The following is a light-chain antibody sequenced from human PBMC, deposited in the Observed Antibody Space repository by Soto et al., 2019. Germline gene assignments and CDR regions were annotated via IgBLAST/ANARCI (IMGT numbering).Light chain of an antibody. CDR1: HSVSSS. Sequence: EIVLTQSPATLSLSPGERATLSCRASHSVSSSLAWYQQKPGQAPRPLISGASTRAAGIPARFSGSGSGTEFTLTISSLQSEDFAVYYCQHYNTWPWTFGQGTKVDIK. V-gene: IGKV3-15*01. CDR2: GAS. CDR3: QHYNTWPWT. J-gene: IGKJ1*01.